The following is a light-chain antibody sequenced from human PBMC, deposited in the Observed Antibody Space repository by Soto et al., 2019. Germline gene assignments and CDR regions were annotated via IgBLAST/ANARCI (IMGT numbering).Light chain of an antibody. CDR3: QQYDSHMEWT. CDR1: QSISSW. CDR2: KAS. Sequence: DIQMTQSPSTLSASVGDRVTITCRASQSISSWLAWYQQKPGKAPKLLIYKASSLESGVPSRFSGSGSGTEFTLTISSLQPDDFATYDCQQYDSHMEWTFGQGTKVEIK. J-gene: IGKJ1*01. V-gene: IGKV1-5*03.